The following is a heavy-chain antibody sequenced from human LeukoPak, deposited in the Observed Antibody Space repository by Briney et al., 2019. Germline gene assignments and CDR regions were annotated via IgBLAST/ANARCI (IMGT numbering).Heavy chain of an antibody. CDR3: ARDLTYDYVWGSYRYSDY. D-gene: IGHD3-16*02. CDR2: IYSGGST. CDR1: GFTVSSNY. V-gene: IGHV3-53*01. J-gene: IGHJ4*02. Sequence: GGSLRLSCAASGFTVSSNYMSWVRQAPGKGLEWVSVIYSGGSTYHADSVKGRFTISRDNSKNTLYLQMNSLRAEDTAVYYCARDLTYDYVWGSYRYSDYWGQGTLVTVSS.